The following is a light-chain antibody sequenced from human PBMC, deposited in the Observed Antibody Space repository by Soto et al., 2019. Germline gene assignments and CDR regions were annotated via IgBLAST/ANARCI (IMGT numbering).Light chain of an antibody. CDR1: SSDVGGYNY. Sequence: QSALTQPASVSGSPGQSITISCTGTSSDVGGYNYVSWYQHHPGKAPKLMIYEVSNRPSGVSYRFSGSKSGNRASLTISGLQAEYDADYYCSSYTRNTTYVFGTGTKVTVL. J-gene: IGLJ1*01. CDR2: EVS. V-gene: IGLV2-14*01. CDR3: SSYTRNTTYV.